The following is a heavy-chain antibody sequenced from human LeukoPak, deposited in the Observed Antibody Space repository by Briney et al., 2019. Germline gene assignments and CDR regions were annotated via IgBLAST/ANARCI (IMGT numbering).Heavy chain of an antibody. D-gene: IGHD2-15*01. CDR2: ISGSGGST. J-gene: IGHJ4*02. Sequence: GGSLRLSCAASRFTFSSYAMSWVRQAPGKGLEWVSGISGSGGSTYYADSVKGRFTISRDNSKNTLYLQMNSLRAEDTAVYYCAKDGSGCSGGSCYQNFNYWGQGTLVTVSS. CDR3: AKDGSGCSGGSCYQNFNY. CDR1: RFTFSSYA. V-gene: IGHV3-23*01.